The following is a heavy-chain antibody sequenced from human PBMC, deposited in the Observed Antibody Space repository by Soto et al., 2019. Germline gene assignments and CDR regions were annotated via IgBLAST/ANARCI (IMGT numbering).Heavy chain of an antibody. Sequence: EVQLVESGGGLVQPGGSLRLSCAASGFTFSSYSMNWVRQAPGKGLEWVSYISSSSSTIYYADSVKGRFTISRDNAKNSLYLQMNSVRAEDTAVYYCAGRVGYSSSWYDEGGFDYWGQGTLVTVSS. CDR3: AGRVGYSSSWYDEGGFDY. V-gene: IGHV3-48*01. D-gene: IGHD6-13*01. CDR2: ISSSSSTI. J-gene: IGHJ4*02. CDR1: GFTFSSYS.